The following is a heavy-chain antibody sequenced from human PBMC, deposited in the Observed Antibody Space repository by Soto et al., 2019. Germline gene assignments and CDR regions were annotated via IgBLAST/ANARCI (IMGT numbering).Heavy chain of an antibody. CDR1: GFTFSRYA. V-gene: IGHV3-33*01. J-gene: IGHJ4*02. CDR2: IWYDGSNK. Sequence: VQLVESGGGVVQPGRSLRLSCAASGFTFSRYAMHWVRQAPGKGLEWVAVIWYDGSNKYYADSVKGRFIISRDNSKNTLVLQMNSLRADDTAVYYCARGGGAEGEQQRVTPLYWGQGTLVTVSS. CDR3: ARGGGAEGEQQRVTPLY. D-gene: IGHD6-13*01.